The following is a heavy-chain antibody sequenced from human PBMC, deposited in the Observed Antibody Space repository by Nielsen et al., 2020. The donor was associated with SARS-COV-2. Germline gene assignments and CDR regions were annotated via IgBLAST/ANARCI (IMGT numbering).Heavy chain of an antibody. CDR3: AAPPGYSSSWYGGAFDI. J-gene: IGHJ3*02. CDR2: IVVGSGNT. Sequence: SVKVSCKASGFTFTSSAVQWVRQARGQRLEWIGWIVVGSGNTNYAQKFQERVTITRDMSTSTAYMELSSLRSEDTAVYYCAAPPGYSSSWYGGAFDIWGQGTMVTVSS. D-gene: IGHD6-13*01. V-gene: IGHV1-58*01. CDR1: GFTFTSSA.